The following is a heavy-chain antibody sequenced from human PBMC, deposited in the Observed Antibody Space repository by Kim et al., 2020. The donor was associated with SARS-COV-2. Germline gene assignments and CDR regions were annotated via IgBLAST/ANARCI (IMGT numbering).Heavy chain of an antibody. Sequence: SETLSLTCTVSGGSISSYYWSWIRQPPGKGLEWIGYIYYSGSTNYNPSLKSRVTISVDTSKNQFSLKLSSVTAADTAVYYCARGDNWNDNPDYWGQGNL. CDR1: GGSISSYY. V-gene: IGHV4-59*01. CDR3: ARGDNWNDNPDY. CDR2: IYYSGST. D-gene: IGHD1-20*01. J-gene: IGHJ4*02.